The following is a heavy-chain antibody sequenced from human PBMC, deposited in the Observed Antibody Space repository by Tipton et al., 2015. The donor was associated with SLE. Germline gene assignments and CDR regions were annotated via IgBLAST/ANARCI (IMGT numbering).Heavy chain of an antibody. V-gene: IGHV4-34*01. D-gene: IGHD6-6*01. J-gene: IGHJ6*03. CDR2: INHSGST. CDR1: GGSFSGHY. Sequence: LRLSCAVYGGSFSGHYWSWIRQPPGKGLEWIGEINHSGSTNYNPSLKSRVTISVDTSKNQFSLKLSSVTAADTAVYYCARGLGSSSPGGYYYYMDVWGKGTTVTVSS. CDR3: ARGLGSSSPGGYYYYMDV.